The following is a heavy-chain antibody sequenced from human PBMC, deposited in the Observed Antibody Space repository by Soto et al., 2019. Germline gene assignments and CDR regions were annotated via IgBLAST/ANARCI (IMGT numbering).Heavy chain of an antibody. J-gene: IGHJ4*02. CDR1: GFTFSSYA. CDR3: AKDPFGFGDWDVVDY. D-gene: IGHD3-10*01. V-gene: IGHV3-23*01. CDR2: ISGSGGST. Sequence: GGSLRLSCAASGFTFSSYAMNWVRQAPGKGLEWVSTISGSGGSTYYADSVKGRFTISRDNSKNTLYLQMNNLRAEDTAVYYCAKDPFGFGDWDVVDYWGQGTLVTVSS.